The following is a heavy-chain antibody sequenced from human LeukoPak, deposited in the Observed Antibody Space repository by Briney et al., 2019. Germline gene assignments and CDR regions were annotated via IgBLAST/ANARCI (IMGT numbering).Heavy chain of an antibody. CDR3: ARVSTDYGDYFWEFDY. CDR2: INTNTGNP. V-gene: IGHV7-4-1*02. D-gene: IGHD4-17*01. CDR1: GYTFTSYA. J-gene: IGHJ4*02. Sequence: GASVKVSCKASGYTFTSYAMNWVRQAPGQGLEWMGWINTNTGNPTYAQGFTGRFVFSLDTSVSTAYLQISSLKAEDTAVYYCARVSTDYGDYFWEFDYWGQGTLVTVSS.